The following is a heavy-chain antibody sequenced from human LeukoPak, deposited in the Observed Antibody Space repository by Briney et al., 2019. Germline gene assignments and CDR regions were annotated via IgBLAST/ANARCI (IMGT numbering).Heavy chain of an antibody. V-gene: IGHV1-2*02. CDR2: INPNSSGT. J-gene: IGHJ3*01. CDR3: ASPRLVPLDAFDL. Sequence: ASVKVSCKASGYTFSGYYMHWVRQAPRQGLEWMGWINPNSSGTNYAQKFQGRVTMTRDTSISTAYMELSRLRSDDTAVYYCASPRLVPLDAFDLWGQGTMVTVSS. D-gene: IGHD6-19*01. CDR1: GYTFSGYY.